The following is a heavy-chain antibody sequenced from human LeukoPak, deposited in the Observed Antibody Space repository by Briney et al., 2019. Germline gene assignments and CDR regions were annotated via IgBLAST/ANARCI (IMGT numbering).Heavy chain of an antibody. CDR2: INSDGSIT. J-gene: IGHJ4*02. CDR3: AKIDAY. Sequence: GGSPRLSCAASGFTFSRNWMHWVRQAPGKGLVWVSRINSDGSITNYADSVKGRFTISRDNAKNTLYLQMSSLRAEDTAVYYCAKIDAYWGQGTLVTVSS. V-gene: IGHV3-74*01. CDR1: GFTFSRNW.